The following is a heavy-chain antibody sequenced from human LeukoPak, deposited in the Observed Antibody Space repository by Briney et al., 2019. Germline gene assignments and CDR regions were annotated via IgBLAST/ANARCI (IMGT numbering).Heavy chain of an antibody. Sequence: QTLSLTCAISGDSVSNYGAIWIWIRQSPSRGLLWLGRTYYRSKWSNDYAVSVKSRITLNVDTSKNQFSPHLNYVTPEGTAVYYCARSSNLHYFDYWGQGTQVTVSS. CDR3: ARSSNLHYFDY. V-gene: IGHV6-1*01. CDR2: TYYRSKWSN. CDR1: GDSVSNYGAI. J-gene: IGHJ4*02.